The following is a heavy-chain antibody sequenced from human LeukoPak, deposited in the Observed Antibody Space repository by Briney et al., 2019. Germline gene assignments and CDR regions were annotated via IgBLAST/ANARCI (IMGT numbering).Heavy chain of an antibody. J-gene: IGHJ4*02. D-gene: IGHD6-19*01. CDR2: INSDGNII. CDR1: GFTFSTYW. CDR3: ATKQWLAPPPDS. Sequence: GGSPRLSCAASGFTFSTYWMHWVRQVPGKGLVWVSRINSDGNIITYADSVKGRFTISRDNTRNMVYLQMKSLRVEDTAVYYCATKQWLAPPPDSWGQGTPVTVSS. V-gene: IGHV3-74*01.